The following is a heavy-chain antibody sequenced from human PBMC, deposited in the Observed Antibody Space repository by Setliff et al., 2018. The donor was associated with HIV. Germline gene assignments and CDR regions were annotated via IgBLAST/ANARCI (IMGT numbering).Heavy chain of an antibody. Sequence: ASVQVSCKASGGTFSSYAISWVRQAPGQGLDWMGGIIPVLGTTNYAQKFQGRVTLTADESTSTAYMELSSLRSEDTAVYYCARGGVYYYDSSGWSMDYWGQGTLVTVSS. CDR3: ARGGVYYYDSSGWSMDY. V-gene: IGHV1-69*13. D-gene: IGHD3-22*01. CDR2: IIPVLGTT. CDR1: GGTFSSYA. J-gene: IGHJ4*02.